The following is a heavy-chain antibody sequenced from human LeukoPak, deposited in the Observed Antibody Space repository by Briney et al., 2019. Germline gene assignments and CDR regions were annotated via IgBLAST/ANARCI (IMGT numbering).Heavy chain of an antibody. CDR1: GFTFSDYY. V-gene: IGHV3-11*01. CDR3: AKDRGYDPNDAFDI. J-gene: IGHJ3*02. D-gene: IGHD5-12*01. Sequence: GGSLRLSCAASGFTFSDYYMSWIRQAPGKGLEWVSYISSSGSTIYYADSVKGRFTISRDNAKNSLYLQMNSLRAEDTALYYCAKDRGYDPNDAFDIWGQGTMVTVSS. CDR2: ISSSGSTI.